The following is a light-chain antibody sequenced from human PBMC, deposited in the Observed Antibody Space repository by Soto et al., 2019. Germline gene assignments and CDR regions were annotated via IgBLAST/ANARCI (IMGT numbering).Light chain of an antibody. CDR2: DTS. Sequence: EIVMTQSPATLSVCPGEGATLSCRASQGIGDTLAWYQQKPGQTPRLLIYDTSIRATGVPARFSGSRSGAEFTLTISSLQSEDFAVYYCQHYVTWPLTFGGGTKVDIK. J-gene: IGKJ4*01. CDR1: QGIGDT. V-gene: IGKV3-15*01. CDR3: QHYVTWPLT.